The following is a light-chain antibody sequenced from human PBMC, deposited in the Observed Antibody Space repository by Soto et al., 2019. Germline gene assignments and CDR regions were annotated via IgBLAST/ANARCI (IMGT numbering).Light chain of an antibody. V-gene: IGKV3-11*01. Sequence: ETVLTQSPAILSLSPGERATLSCRASQSVGTYLAWYQQKSGQAPRLLISDASDRAPGIPARFSGSGSGTDFTLTISSLEPEDFAVYYCQQRSNWPLTFGGGTTVDVK. CDR2: DAS. CDR3: QQRSNWPLT. CDR1: QSVGTY. J-gene: IGKJ4*01.